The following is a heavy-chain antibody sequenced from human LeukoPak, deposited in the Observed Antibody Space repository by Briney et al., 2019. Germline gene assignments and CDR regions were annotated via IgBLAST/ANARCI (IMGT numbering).Heavy chain of an antibody. CDR2: ISYDGSNK. Sequence: PGGSLRLSCAASGFTFSSYAMHWVRQAPGKGLEWVAVISYDGSNKYYADSVKGRFTISRDNSKNTLYLQMNSLRAEDTAVYYCARQTGCSTWNGMDVWGQGTTVTVSS. D-gene: IGHD6-13*01. CDR1: GFTFSSYA. V-gene: IGHV3-30-3*01. CDR3: ARQTGCSTWNGMDV. J-gene: IGHJ6*02.